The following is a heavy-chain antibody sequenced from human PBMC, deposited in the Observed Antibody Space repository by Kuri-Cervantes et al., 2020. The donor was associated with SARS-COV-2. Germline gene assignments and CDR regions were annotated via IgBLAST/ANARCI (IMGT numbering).Heavy chain of an antibody. CDR1: GAFVSNYF. V-gene: IGHV4-34*01. J-gene: IGHJ6*02. CDR3: ARDQGDDSSGYYSIQYYYYYGMDV. CDR2: INHSGST. D-gene: IGHD3-22*01. Sequence: SETLSLTCTVSGAFVSNYFWSWIRQPPGKGLEWIGEINHSGSTNYNPSLKSRVTISVDTSKNQFSLKLSSVTAADTAVYYCARDQGDDSSGYYSIQYYYYYGMDVWGQGTTVTVSS.